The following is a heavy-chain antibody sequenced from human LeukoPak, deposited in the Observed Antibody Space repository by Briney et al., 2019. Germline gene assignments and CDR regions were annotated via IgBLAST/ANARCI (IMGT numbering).Heavy chain of an antibody. CDR1: GDSISSGGYY. CDR2: ISTSGTT. J-gene: IGHJ6*03. Sequence: SSETLSLTCTVSGDSISSGGYYWSWIRQPAGKGLEWIGRISTSGTTNYHPSLESRVTISLDTSKNQFSLRLSSVTAADTAVYYCARHSYYYYYYMDVWGKGTTVTISS. V-gene: IGHV4-61*02. CDR3: ARHSYYYYYYMDV.